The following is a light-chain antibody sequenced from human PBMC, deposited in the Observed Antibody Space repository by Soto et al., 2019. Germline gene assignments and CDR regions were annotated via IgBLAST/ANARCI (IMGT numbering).Light chain of an antibody. Sequence: DIPMTQSPSSLSASVGDRVTITCRASQTITNYLNWYQQKPGRAPKLLISAASSLQSGVPSRFSGSGSGTDFTLTISSLQPEDFATYYCQQGYSTRWTFGQGTKVEIK. CDR2: AAS. J-gene: IGKJ1*01. CDR3: QQGYSTRWT. CDR1: QTITNY. V-gene: IGKV1-39*01.